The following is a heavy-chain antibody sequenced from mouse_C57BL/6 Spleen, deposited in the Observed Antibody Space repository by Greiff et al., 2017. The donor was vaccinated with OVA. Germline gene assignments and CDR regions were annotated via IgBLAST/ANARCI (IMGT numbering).Heavy chain of an antibody. CDR2: IDPSDSYT. J-gene: IGHJ2*01. D-gene: IGHD1-1*01. CDR3: ARDPTVGLDY. CDR1: GYTFTSYW. Sequence: QVQLQQPGAELVMPGASVKLSCKASGYTFTSYWMHWVKQRPGQGLEWIGEIDPSDSYTNYNQKFKGKSTLTVDKSSSTAYMQLSSLTSEDSAVYYCARDPTVGLDYWGQGTTLTVSS. V-gene: IGHV1-69*01.